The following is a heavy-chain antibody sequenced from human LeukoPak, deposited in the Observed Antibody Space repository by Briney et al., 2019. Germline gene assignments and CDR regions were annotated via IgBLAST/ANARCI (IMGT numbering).Heavy chain of an antibody. D-gene: IGHD2-2*01. Sequence: PGGSLRLSCAASGFTFSRYWMSWVRQAPAKGLEWVAKIKQDGSEKYYVDSVKGRFTISRDNAKNSLYLQMNSLRAEDTAVYYCARSIRLGNSCYSDYWGQGTLVTVSS. CDR1: GFTFSRYW. J-gene: IGHJ4*02. CDR3: ARSIRLGNSCYSDY. CDR2: IKQDGSEK. V-gene: IGHV3-7*01.